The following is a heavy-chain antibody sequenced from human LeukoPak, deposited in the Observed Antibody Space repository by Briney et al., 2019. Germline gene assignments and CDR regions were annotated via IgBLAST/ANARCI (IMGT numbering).Heavy chain of an antibody. CDR3: ARDRVAAAGLFDY. Sequence: GGSLRLSCAASGFNFNNYDMHWVRQAPGKGLEWVAVISIDGKKSYYADSVKGRFTISRDNSKNTLYLQMNSLRAEDTAVYYCARDRVAAAGLFDYWGQGTLVTVSS. D-gene: IGHD6-13*01. CDR1: GFNFNNYD. V-gene: IGHV3-30*03. CDR2: ISIDGKKS. J-gene: IGHJ4*02.